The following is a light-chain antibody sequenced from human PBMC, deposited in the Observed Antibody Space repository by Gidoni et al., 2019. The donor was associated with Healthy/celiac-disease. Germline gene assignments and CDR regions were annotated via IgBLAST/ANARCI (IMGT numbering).Light chain of an antibody. CDR1: QSVSSTY. CDR3: QQYGSSPPMYT. Sequence: EIVLTQSPGTLSLSPGERATHSCRASQSVSSTYLAWYQQKPGQAPRILIYGASSRATGIPDRFSGSGSGTDFTLTISRLEPEDFAVYYCQQYGSSPPMYTCGQGTKLEIK. CDR2: GAS. V-gene: IGKV3-20*01. J-gene: IGKJ2*01.